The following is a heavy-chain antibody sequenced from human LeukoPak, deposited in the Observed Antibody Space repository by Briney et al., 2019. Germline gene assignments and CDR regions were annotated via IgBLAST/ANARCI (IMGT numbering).Heavy chain of an antibody. CDR3: AKGVSSDWYYFDY. V-gene: IGHV3-23*01. Sequence: PGGSLRLSCAASGFSFSNYAMSWVRQAPGKGLEWVSIISDGGGSTYYADSVKGRFTISRDNSKNTVYLQMNSLRADDTAVYFCAKGVSSDWYYFDYWGQGTLVTVSS. J-gene: IGHJ4*02. CDR1: GFSFSNYA. CDR2: ISDGGGST. D-gene: IGHD6-19*01.